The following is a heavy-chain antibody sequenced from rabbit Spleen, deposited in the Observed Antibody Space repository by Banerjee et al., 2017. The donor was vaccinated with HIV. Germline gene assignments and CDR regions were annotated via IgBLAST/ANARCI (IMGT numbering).Heavy chain of an antibody. CDR2: IDDGSSGFT. J-gene: IGHJ4*01. CDR1: GVSFSLSSY. CDR3: ARDTVYAAYAGFGHATLHYFDL. D-gene: IGHD6-1*01. Sequence: QSLEESGGDLVKPGASLTLTCTASGVSFSLSSYMCWVRQAPGKGLEWIGCIDDGSSGFTYYASWVNGRFTISKTSSTTVTLQMTRLTAADMATYFCARDTVYAAYAGFGHATLHYFDLWGPGTLVTVS. V-gene: IGHV1S40*01.